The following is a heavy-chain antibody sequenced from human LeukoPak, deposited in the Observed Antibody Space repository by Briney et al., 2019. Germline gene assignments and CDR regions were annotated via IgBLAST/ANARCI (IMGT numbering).Heavy chain of an antibody. Sequence: PGWSLRLSCAASGFTFSSYGTHWVRQAPGKGLEWVAVISYDGSNKYYADSVKGRFTISRDNSKNTLYLQMNSLRAEDTAVYYCAKLEGVATRYSEPVFDYWGQGTLVTVSS. CDR1: GFTFSSYG. CDR3: AKLEGVATRYSEPVFDY. CDR2: ISYDGSNK. J-gene: IGHJ4*02. D-gene: IGHD5-12*01. V-gene: IGHV3-30*18.